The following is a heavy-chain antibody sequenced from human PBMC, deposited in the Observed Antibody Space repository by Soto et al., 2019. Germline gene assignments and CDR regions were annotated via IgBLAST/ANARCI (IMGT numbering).Heavy chain of an antibody. J-gene: IGHJ4*02. CDR2: INAGNGNT. CDR1: GYTFTSYA. Sequence: ASVKVSCKASGYTFTSYAMHWVRQAPGQRLEWMGWINAGNGNTKYSQKFQGRATITRDKAARQAYMELSSLRSEDTAVYYCARQRGHMVRGVIIIFKLESFDYWGQGTLVTVSS. CDR3: ARQRGHMVRGVIIIFKLESFDY. V-gene: IGHV1-3*01. D-gene: IGHD3-10*01.